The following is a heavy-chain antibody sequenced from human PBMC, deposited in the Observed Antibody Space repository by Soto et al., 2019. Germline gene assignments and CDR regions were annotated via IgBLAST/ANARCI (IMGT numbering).Heavy chain of an antibody. J-gene: IGHJ6*02. CDR3: ARDSPQDIAARRGNYYYGMDV. D-gene: IGHD6-6*01. CDR2: IYTSGST. Sequence: PSETLSRNCTDSGGSISSYYWSWIRQPAGKGLEWIGRIYTSGSTNYNPSLKSRVTMSVDTSKNQFSLKLSSVTAADTAVYYCARDSPQDIAARRGNYYYGMDVWGQGTTVTVSS. CDR1: GGSISSYY. V-gene: IGHV4-4*07.